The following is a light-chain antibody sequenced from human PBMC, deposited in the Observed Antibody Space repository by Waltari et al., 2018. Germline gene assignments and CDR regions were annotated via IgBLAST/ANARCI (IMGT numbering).Light chain of an antibody. V-gene: IGKV1-39*01. J-gene: IGKJ2*01. Sequence: DVQMTQSPSSLSASIADRVTITCRASQNIRTRLIWYQQKPGRAPKVLIYEVSHLQSGVPSRFSGTGSGTDFTLTISSPQPEDSATYYCQQSSHIPYTFGQGTKLEIK. CDR1: QNIRTR. CDR2: EVS. CDR3: QQSSHIPYT.